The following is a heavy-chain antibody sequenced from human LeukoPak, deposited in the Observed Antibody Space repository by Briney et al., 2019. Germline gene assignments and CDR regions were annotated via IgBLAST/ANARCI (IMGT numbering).Heavy chain of an antibody. D-gene: IGHD6-19*01. CDR3: AKDYSGWYGGDY. Sequence: GGSLRLSCAASGLTGSHNYVSWVRQAPGKGLEWVSAISGSGGSTYYADSVKGRFTISRDNSKNTLYLQMNSLRAEDTAVYYCAKDYSGWYGGDYWGQGTLVTVSS. CDR1: GLTGSHNY. V-gene: IGHV3-23*01. CDR2: ISGSGGST. J-gene: IGHJ4*02.